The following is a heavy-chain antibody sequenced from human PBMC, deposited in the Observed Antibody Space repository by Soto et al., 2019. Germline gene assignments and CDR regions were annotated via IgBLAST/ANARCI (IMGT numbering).Heavy chain of an antibody. CDR1: GFTFSSYG. CDR3: AKPPGGGMDV. J-gene: IGHJ6*02. V-gene: IGHV3-30*18. CDR2: ISYDGSNK. D-gene: IGHD3-16*01. Sequence: QVQLVESGGGVVQPGRSLRLSCAASGFTFSSYGMHWVRQAPGKGLEWVAVISYDGSNKYYADSVKGRFTISRDNSKNPPYLQMNSLRAEGPAGYYGAKPPGGGMDVWGQGTTVTVSS.